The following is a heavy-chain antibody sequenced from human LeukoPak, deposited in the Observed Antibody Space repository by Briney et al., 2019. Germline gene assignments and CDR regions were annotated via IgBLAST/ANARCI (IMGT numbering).Heavy chain of an antibody. CDR1: GYTFTSYY. CDR3: ARDAGGFSLAGPFDL. D-gene: IGHD3-9*01. CDR2: INPSGGST. J-gene: IGHJ4*02. V-gene: IGHV1-46*01. Sequence: GASVKVSCKASGYTFTSYYMHWVRQAPGQGLEWMGIINPSGGSTSYAQKFEGRVTMTGDMSTSTVYMELSSLRSEDTAVYYCARDAGGFSLAGPFDLWGQGTLVIVSS.